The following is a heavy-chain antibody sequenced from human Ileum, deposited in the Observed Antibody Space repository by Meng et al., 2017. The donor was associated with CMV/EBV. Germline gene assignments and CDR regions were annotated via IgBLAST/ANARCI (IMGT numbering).Heavy chain of an antibody. J-gene: IGHJ4*02. Sequence: GESLKISCAASGFTFSSYTMNWVRQAPGKGLEWVSSISSSSSYISYADSVKGRFTISRDNTKDALHLEMDSLRVEDSAVYYCVSYDWKLPFDRWGQGTLVTFSS. V-gene: IGHV3-21*01. CDR2: ISSSSSYI. CDR3: VSYDWKLPFDR. D-gene: IGHD3-16*01. CDR1: GFTFSSYT.